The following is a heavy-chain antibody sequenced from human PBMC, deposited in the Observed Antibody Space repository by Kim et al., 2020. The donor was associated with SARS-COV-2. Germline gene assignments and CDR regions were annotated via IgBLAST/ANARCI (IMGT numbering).Heavy chain of an antibody. V-gene: IGHV3-30*01. J-gene: IGHJ6*02. D-gene: IGHD3-10*01. Sequence: GKGRFTISRDNSKNTLYLPMNSLRAEDTAVYYCERQYGSGSSYYYYGMDVWGQGTTVTVSS. CDR3: ERQYGSGSSYYYYGMDV.